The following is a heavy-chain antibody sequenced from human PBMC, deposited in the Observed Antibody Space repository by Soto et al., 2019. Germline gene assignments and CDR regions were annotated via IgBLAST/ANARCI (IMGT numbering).Heavy chain of an antibody. CDR2: ISYDGSNK. V-gene: IGHV3-30*18. D-gene: IGHD3-10*01. CDR3: AKDQGYYGSGSHSAYYYGMDV. J-gene: IGHJ6*02. CDR1: GFTFSSYG. Sequence: GGSLRLSCAASGFTFSSYGMHWVRQAPGKGLEWVAVISYDGSNKYYADSVKGRFTISRDNSKNTLYLQMNSLRAEDTAVYYCAKDQGYYGSGSHSAYYYGMDVWGQGTTVTVSS.